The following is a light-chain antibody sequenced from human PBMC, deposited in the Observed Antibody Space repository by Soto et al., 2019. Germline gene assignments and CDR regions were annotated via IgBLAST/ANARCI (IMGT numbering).Light chain of an antibody. CDR3: QQRINWPLT. Sequence: VLTQSPATLSLSPGERATLSCRASQSVSIYLAWYQQKPGQAPRLLIYDASNRATGIPARFSGSGSGTDFTLTIDSLEPEDSAVYYCQQRINWPLTVGGGTKVEIK. V-gene: IGKV3-11*01. CDR2: DAS. J-gene: IGKJ4*01. CDR1: QSVSIY.